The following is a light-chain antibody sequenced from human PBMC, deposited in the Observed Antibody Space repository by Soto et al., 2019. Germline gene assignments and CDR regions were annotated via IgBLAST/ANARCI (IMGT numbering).Light chain of an antibody. J-gene: IGKJ1*01. Sequence: DIPMTQSPSTLSASVGDRVTITCRASQSISSWLAWYQQKPGKAPKLLIYDASSLESGVPSRFSGSGSGTEFPLTISSLQPDDFATYYCQQYNSYPWTFGQGTKLEIK. CDR1: QSISSW. CDR3: QQYNSYPWT. CDR2: DAS. V-gene: IGKV1-5*01.